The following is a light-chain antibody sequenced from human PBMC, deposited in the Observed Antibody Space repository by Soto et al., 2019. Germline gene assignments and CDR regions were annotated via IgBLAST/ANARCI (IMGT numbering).Light chain of an antibody. V-gene: IGKV3-20*01. CDR2: GAS. CDR1: QSVSSSY. J-gene: IGKJ4*01. CDR3: QQSYSAPLT. Sequence: IVLTHSPGTLSLSPGERATLSCRASQSVSSSYLAWYQQKPGQAPRLLIYGASSRATGIPDRFSGSGSGTDFTLTISSLQPEDFATYYCQQSYSAPLTFGGGTKVDIK.